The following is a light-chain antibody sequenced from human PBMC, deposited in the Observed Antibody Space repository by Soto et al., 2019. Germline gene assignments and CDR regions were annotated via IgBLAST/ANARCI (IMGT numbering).Light chain of an antibody. Sequence: IHLTHSPSSLSASLGDRVTITFRASQCISSYLGWYQQKPGKAPNLLIYAASTLQSGVPSRFSGGGSGTDFTLTISSLQPEDFATYYCQQVYVYPSTFGGGTKVDIK. CDR1: QCISSY. J-gene: IGKJ4*01. CDR3: QQVYVYPST. V-gene: IGKV1-9*01. CDR2: AAS.